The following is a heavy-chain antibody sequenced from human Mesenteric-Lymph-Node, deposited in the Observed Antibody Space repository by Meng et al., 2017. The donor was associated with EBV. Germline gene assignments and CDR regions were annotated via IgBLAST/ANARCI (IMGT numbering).Heavy chain of an antibody. Sequence: QVQLVWSGAEVKAPWASVKISCKTSGYTFITSAMHWLRQAPGQRPEWMGWINVGTGTTKYSQTFLGRVTISGDTSTSTGYMELSSLKSEDTAVYFCASPKGYNFWTGYADYWGQGTLVTVSS. CDR2: INVGTGTT. D-gene: IGHD3/OR15-3a*01. CDR3: ASPKGYNFWTGYADY. CDR1: GYTFITSA. V-gene: IGHV1-3*01. J-gene: IGHJ4*02.